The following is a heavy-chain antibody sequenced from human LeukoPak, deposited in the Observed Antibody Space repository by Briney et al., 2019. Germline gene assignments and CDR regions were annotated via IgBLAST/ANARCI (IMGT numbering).Heavy chain of an antibody. J-gene: IGHJ4*02. CDR1: GFTFSSYA. D-gene: IGHD3-10*01. CDR3: VKDRLNYGSGDFDH. V-gene: IGHV3-23*01. CDR2: IGTSGETT. Sequence: GGSLRLSCTASGFTFSSYAMSWVRQAPGKGLEWVSAIGTSGETTYYANSVKGRFTTSRDSFKNTLYLQMSSLRAEDTAVYYCVKDRLNYGSGDFDHWGQGTQVTVSS.